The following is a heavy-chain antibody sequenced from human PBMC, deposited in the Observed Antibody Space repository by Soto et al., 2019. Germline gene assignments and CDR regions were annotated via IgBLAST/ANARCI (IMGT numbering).Heavy chain of an antibody. CDR2: INPNSGGT. CDR3: AGCSLIGCDYYYGMDV. CDR1: GYTFSDYY. D-gene: IGHD5-12*01. J-gene: IGHJ6*02. Sequence: SVKVSCKASGYTFSDYYLNWVRQAPGQGLEWMGWINPNSGGTDYAQNFQGRVTLTRDTSISTAYMELSRLRSDDTAVYYCAGCSLIGCDYYYGMDVWGQGTTVTVSS. V-gene: IGHV1-2*02.